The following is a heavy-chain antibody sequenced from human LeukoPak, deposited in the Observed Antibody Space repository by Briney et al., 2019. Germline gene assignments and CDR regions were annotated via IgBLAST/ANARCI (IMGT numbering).Heavy chain of an antibody. D-gene: IGHD3-22*01. V-gene: IGHV3-48*01. CDR2: IDSGSNNI. Sequence: GGSLRLSCAASGFTFSTYSMNWVRQAPGKGLEWVSDIDSGSNNIHYADSVKGRFTISRDDAKNSLYLQMDSLRAEDTAVYYCARATYYYDSSGYYSYYFDYWGQGTLVTVSS. CDR1: GFTFSTYS. J-gene: IGHJ4*02. CDR3: ARATYYYDSSGYYSYYFDY.